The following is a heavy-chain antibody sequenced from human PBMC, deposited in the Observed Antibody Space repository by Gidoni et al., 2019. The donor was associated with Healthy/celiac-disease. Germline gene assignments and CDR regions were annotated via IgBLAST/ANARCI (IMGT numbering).Heavy chain of an antibody. V-gene: IGHV3-53*01. CDR2: IDSGGST. CDR3: AGRVVPAAIGVGAFDI. CDR1: GFTVSSNY. D-gene: IGHD2-2*02. Sequence: EVQLVESGGGLIQPGGSLRLSCAASGFTVSSNYMSWVRQAPGKGLEWVSVIDSGGSTYYADYVKGRFTISRDNSKNTLYLQMNSLRAEDTAVYYCAGRVVPAAIGVGAFDIWGQGTMVTVSS. J-gene: IGHJ3*02.